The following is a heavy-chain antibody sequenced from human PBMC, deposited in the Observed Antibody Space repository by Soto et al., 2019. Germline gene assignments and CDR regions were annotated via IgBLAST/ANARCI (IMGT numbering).Heavy chain of an antibody. J-gene: IGHJ6*03. CDR3: ARGGGWFGELSPHFYYYYYMDV. V-gene: IGHV1-2*04. D-gene: IGHD3-10*01. CDR2: INPNSGGT. CDR1: GYTFTGYY. Sequence: QVQLVQSGAEVKKPGASVKVSCKASGYTFTGYYMHWVRQAPGQGLEWMGWINPNSGGTNYAQKFQGWVTMTRDTSISTAYMELSRLRSDDTAVYYCARGGGWFGELSPHFYYYYYMDVWGKGTTVTVSS.